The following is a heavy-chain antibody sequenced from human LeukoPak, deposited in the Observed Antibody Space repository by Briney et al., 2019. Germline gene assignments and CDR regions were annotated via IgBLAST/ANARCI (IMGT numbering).Heavy chain of an antibody. J-gene: IGHJ4*02. D-gene: IGHD2-21*02. Sequence: GRSLRLSCAASGFTFSSYAMNWVRQAPGKGLEWVAVISYDGSNKYYADSVKGRFTISRDNSKNTLYLQMNSLRVEDTAVYYCARAYCGGDCYLGWQFDYWGQGTLVTVSS. CDR3: ARAYCGGDCYLGWQFDY. CDR2: ISYDGSNK. V-gene: IGHV3-30-3*01. CDR1: GFTFSSYA.